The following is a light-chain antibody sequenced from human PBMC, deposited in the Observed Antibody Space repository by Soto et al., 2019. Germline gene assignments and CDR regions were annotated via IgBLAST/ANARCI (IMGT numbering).Light chain of an antibody. CDR1: SSDVGGYNR. V-gene: IGLV2-18*02. Sequence: QSVLTQPPSVSWSPGQSVTISCTGTSSDVGGYNRGSWYQQPPGKAPKLLIYDVSNRPSGGSTRFSGSKSGNTASLTISGLQAEDEADYYCTSYATGSAYVFGPGTKVTVL. CDR2: DVS. J-gene: IGLJ1*01. CDR3: TSYATGSAYV.